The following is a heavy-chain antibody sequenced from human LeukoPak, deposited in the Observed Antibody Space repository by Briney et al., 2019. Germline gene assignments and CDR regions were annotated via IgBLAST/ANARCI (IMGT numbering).Heavy chain of an antibody. D-gene: IGHD1-26*01. CDR2: ITSSSSYI. V-gene: IGHV3-21*01. Sequence: AGGSLRLSCAASGFTFSTYNMNWVRQAPGKGLEWVSSITSSSSYIYYADSVKGRFTISRDNAKNSLYLQMNSLRAEDTAVYYCARDPYSGSYWDYYYYYMDLWGQGTTVTISS. CDR3: ARDPYSGSYWDYYYYYMDL. J-gene: IGHJ6*03. CDR1: GFTFSTYN.